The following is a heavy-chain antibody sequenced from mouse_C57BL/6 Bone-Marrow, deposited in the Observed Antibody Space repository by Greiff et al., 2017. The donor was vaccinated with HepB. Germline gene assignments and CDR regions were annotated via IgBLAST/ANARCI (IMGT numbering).Heavy chain of an antibody. CDR1: GYTFTSYW. Sequence: VQLQQPGAELVMPGASVKLSCKASGYTFTSYWMHWVKQRPGQGLEWIGEIDPSDSYTNYNQKFKGKSTLTVDKSSSTAYMQLSSLTSEDSAVYYCARSESNVYYYAMDYWGQGTSVTVSS. CDR3: ARSESNVYYYAMDY. D-gene: IGHD2-5*01. V-gene: IGHV1-69*01. CDR2: IDPSDSYT. J-gene: IGHJ4*01.